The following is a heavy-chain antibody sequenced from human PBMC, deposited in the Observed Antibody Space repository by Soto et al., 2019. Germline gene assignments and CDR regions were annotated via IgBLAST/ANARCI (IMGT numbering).Heavy chain of an antibody. CDR2: ISSSGSTI. J-gene: IGHJ4*02. Sequence: GGSLRLSCAASGFTFSSYEMNWVRQAPGKGLEWVSYISSSGSTIYYADSVKGRFTISRDNAKNSLYLQMNSLRAEDTAVYYCAGGAGGSSSDYWGQGTLVTVSS. D-gene: IGHD6-6*01. CDR3: AGGAGGSSSDY. V-gene: IGHV3-48*03. CDR1: GFTFSSYE.